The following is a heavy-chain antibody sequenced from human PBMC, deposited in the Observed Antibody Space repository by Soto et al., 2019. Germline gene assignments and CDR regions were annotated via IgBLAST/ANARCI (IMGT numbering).Heavy chain of an antibody. V-gene: IGHV4-34*01. Sequence: QVQLQQWGAGLLKPSETLSLTCAVYGGSFRGYYWSWIRQPPGKGLGCIGEINHSGSTNYNPSLKSRVTISVDTSKTQFSLKLSSVTAADTAVYYCARNGSYYDFWSGYYFGGGMDVWGQGTTVTVSS. D-gene: IGHD3-3*01. CDR3: ARNGSYYDFWSGYYFGGGMDV. J-gene: IGHJ6*02. CDR2: INHSGST. CDR1: GGSFRGYY.